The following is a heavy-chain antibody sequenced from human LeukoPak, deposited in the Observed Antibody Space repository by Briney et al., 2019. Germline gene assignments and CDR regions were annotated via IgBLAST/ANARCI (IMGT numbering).Heavy chain of an antibody. D-gene: IGHD7-27*01. V-gene: IGHV5-51*01. J-gene: IGHJ4*02. Sequence: GESLNISCKGSGYSFTTYWIGWVRQMPGKGLEWMGIIYPGDSDTIYSPSFQGQVTISADKSISTAYLQWSSPQASDTAIYYCARPNWGNTLDYWGQGTLVTVSS. CDR1: GYSFTTYW. CDR2: IYPGDSDT. CDR3: ARPNWGNTLDY.